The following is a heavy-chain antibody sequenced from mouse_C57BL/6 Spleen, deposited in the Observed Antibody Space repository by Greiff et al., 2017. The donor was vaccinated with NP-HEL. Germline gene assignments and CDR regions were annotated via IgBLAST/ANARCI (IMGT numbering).Heavy chain of an antibody. J-gene: IGHJ4*01. Sequence: VKLMESGPGLVQPSQSLSITCTVSGFSLTSYGVHWVRQSPGKGLEWLGVIWSGGSTDYNVAFISRLSISKDNAKSQVVFKMNSLQADDTAIYYCARFIYGNYVDYYAMDYWGQGTSVTVSS. V-gene: IGHV2-2*01. CDR2: IWSGGST. CDR1: GFSLTSYG. D-gene: IGHD2-1*01. CDR3: ARFIYGNYVDYYAMDY.